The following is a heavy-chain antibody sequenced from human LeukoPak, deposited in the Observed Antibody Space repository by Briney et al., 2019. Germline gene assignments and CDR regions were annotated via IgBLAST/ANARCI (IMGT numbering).Heavy chain of an antibody. J-gene: IGHJ3*02. V-gene: IGHV4-31*03. Sequence: PSETLSLTCTVSGGSISSGGYYWSWIRQHPGKGLEWIGYIYYSGGTYYNPSLKSRVTISVDTSKNQFSLKLSSVTAADTAVYYCARDGPRGAFDIWGQGTMVTVSS. D-gene: IGHD3-10*01. CDR3: ARDGPRGAFDI. CDR1: GGSISSGGYY. CDR2: IYYSGGT.